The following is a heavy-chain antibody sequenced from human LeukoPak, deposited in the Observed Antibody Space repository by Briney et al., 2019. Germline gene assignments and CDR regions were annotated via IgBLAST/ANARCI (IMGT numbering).Heavy chain of an antibody. CDR3: ARQEGATDY. CDR1: GGSFSTYY. D-gene: IGHD1-26*01. Sequence: SETLSLTCAVHGGSFSTYYGTWIRQSPGKGLEWIGEINHNGDTNYKPSLKSRVTIFVDTSKNQFSLKLSSVTAAETAVYYCARQEGATDYWGQGALVTVSS. V-gene: IGHV4-34*01. CDR2: INHNGDT. J-gene: IGHJ4*02.